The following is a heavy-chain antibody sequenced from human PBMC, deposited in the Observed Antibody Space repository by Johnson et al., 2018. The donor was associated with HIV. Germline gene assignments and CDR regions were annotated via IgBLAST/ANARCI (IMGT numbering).Heavy chain of an antibody. CDR1: GFTFSSYG. CDR2: IWYDGSNK. CDR3: AKDVDSGGFDSAFDI. J-gene: IGHJ3*02. D-gene: IGHD1-26*01. V-gene: IGHV3-33*06. Sequence: QVQLVESGGGVVQPGRSLRLSCAASGFTFSSYGIHWVRQAPGKGLEWVAVIWYDGSNKFYADSVRGRFTISRDNSKNTLYLQMNSLRDEDTAVYYCAKDVDSGGFDSAFDIWGQGTMVTVSS.